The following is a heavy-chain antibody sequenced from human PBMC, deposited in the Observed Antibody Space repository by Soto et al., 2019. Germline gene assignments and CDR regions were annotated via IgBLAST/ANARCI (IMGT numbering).Heavy chain of an antibody. CDR2: ISTYNSDT. Sequence: QVQLVQSGAEVKEPGASVKVSCKASGYTLTSYGISWVRQAPGQGLEWMGWISTYNSDTKYAHKLQDRVTMTKDTSTSTAYMELRSLRADDTAVYYGAREYGSGGSCYGGDYWGQGTLVTVSS. V-gene: IGHV1-18*01. D-gene: IGHD2-15*01. CDR3: AREYGSGGSCYGGDY. J-gene: IGHJ4*02. CDR1: GYTLTSYG.